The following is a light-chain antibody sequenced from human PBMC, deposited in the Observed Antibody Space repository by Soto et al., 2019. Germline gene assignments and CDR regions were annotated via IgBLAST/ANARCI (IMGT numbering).Light chain of an antibody. CDR3: QQYGSSPTWT. Sequence: EIVWTQSPGTLSLSPGERATLSCRASQSVSSSYLAWYQQKPGQAPRLPIYGASSRATGIPDRFSGIGSGTDFTLTVSRLEPEDFAVYYCQQYGSSPTWTFGQGTKVDIK. V-gene: IGKV3-20*01. CDR1: QSVSSSY. CDR2: GAS. J-gene: IGKJ1*01.